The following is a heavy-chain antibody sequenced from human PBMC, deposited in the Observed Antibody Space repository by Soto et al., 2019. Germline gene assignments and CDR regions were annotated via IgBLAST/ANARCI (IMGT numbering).Heavy chain of an antibody. CDR1: GFTFQNYS. Sequence: QVQLVESGGGVVQPGRSLRLSCAASGFTFQNYSMHWVRQAPGKGLEWVAVTSYAGGKNFYADSVKGRFTISRDNSKNTVYLQMNSLRAGDTAINYCARVESSGAAKYFIDYWGQGTLVTVSS. V-gene: IGHV3-30*03. D-gene: IGHD3-10*01. CDR3: ARVESSGAAKYFIDY. CDR2: TSYAGGKN. J-gene: IGHJ4*02.